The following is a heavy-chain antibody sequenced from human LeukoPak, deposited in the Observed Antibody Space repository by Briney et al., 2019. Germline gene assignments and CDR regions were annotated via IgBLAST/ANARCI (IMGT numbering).Heavy chain of an antibody. CDR3: AKGSGSGWYGWFAP. V-gene: IGHV3-23*01. Sequence: GGSLRLPCAASGFTFSSYALRWVPQAPGKGLEWVSSIDASGGSTYYADSVKGRFTISRDNSKNTFYLQMNSLRADDTAVYYCAKGSGSGWYGWFAPWGQGTLVTVSS. D-gene: IGHD6-19*01. CDR2: IDASGGST. CDR1: GFTFSSYA. J-gene: IGHJ5*02.